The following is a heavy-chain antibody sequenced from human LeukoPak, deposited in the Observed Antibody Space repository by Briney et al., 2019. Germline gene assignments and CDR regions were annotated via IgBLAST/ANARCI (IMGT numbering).Heavy chain of an antibody. CDR3: ARGWSYYGSSGFSRYYFDY. D-gene: IGHD3-22*01. J-gene: IGHJ4*02. CDR1: GGSISSYS. CDR2: IYYSGST. V-gene: IGHV4-59*01. Sequence: SETLSLTCTVSGGSISSYSWGWIRQPPGKGLEWIGNIYYSGSTDYNPSLKIRVTILVDTSKNQFSLKLSSVTAADTAVYYCARGWSYYGSSGFSRYYFDYWGQGTLVTVSS.